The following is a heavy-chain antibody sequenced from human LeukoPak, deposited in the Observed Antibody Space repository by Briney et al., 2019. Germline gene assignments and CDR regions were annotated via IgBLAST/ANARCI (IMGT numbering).Heavy chain of an antibody. CDR1: GFTFSSYA. CDR3: AKVMRRVAGTGDY. J-gene: IGHJ4*02. CDR2: ISGSGGST. Sequence: QPGASQRLSCAASGFTFSSYAMSWVRQAPGKGLEWVSAISGSGGSTYYADSVKGRFTISRDNSKNTLYLQMNSLRAEDTAVYYCAKVMRRVAGTGDYWGQGTLVTVSS. V-gene: IGHV3-23*01. D-gene: IGHD6-19*01.